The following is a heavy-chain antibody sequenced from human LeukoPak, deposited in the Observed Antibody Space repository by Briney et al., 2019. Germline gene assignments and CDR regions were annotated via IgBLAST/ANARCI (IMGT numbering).Heavy chain of an antibody. V-gene: IGHV1-2*02. D-gene: IGHD2-2*01. Sequence: GASVKVSCKASGYTFTGYYMHWVRQAPGQGLEWMGWINPNSGGTNYAQKFQGRVTMTRDTSISTAYMELSRLRSDDTAVYYCARAAYCSSTSCYGVAYWFDPRGQGTLVTVSS. CDR2: INPNSGGT. CDR1: GYTFTGYY. CDR3: ARAAYCSSTSCYGVAYWFDP. J-gene: IGHJ5*02.